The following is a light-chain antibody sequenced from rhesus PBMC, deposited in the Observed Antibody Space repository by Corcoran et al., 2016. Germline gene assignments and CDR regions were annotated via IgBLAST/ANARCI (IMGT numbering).Light chain of an antibody. V-gene: IGKV1-28*01. CDR1: QGISRY. CDR2: AAS. J-gene: IGKJ1*01. Sequence: GDTVTIICRASQGISRYLNWFQQKPGKAPKLLIYAASSLESGVPSRFSGSGSGTEFTLPISSLQPEDFAAYYCLQHNSWPWTFGRGTKVEIK. CDR3: LQHNSWPWT.